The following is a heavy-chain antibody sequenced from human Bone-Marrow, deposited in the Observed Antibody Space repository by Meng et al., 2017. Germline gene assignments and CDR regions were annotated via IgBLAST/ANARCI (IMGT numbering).Heavy chain of an antibody. CDR2: IYNGGSS. V-gene: IGHV4-59*01. J-gene: IGHJ6*02. D-gene: IGHD1-26*01. Sequence: GSLRLSCSVSGVSISIYSWSWIRQPPGKGLEWIGQIYNGGSSNYNPSLKSRVTISHDTSKNQFSLKVNSVTAADTAVYYCARDLVVGANQSSWGLDVWGQGTTVTVSS. CDR3: ARDLVVGANQSSWGLDV. CDR1: GVSISIYS.